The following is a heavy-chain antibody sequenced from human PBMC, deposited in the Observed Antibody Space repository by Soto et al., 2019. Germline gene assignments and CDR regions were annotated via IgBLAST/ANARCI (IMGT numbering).Heavy chain of an antibody. CDR2: ISSSGSTI. CDR3: ARNSLWPAFDI. CDR1: GFTFSSYE. D-gene: IGHD2-21*01. V-gene: IGHV3-48*03. J-gene: IGHJ3*02. Sequence: GSLRLSCAASGFTFSSYEMNWVRQAPGKGLEWVSYISSSGSTIYYADSVKGRFTISRDNAKNSLYLQMNSLRAEDTAVYYCARNSLWPAFDIWGQGTMVTVS.